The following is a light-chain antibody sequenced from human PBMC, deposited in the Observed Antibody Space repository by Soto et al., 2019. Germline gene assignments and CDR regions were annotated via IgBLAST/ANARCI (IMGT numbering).Light chain of an antibody. CDR1: QSVSTF. CDR2: DAS. Sequence: EIVLTQSPATLSLPPGERATLSCRAGQSVSTFLAWYQQKPGQAPRLLIYDASKRATGIPIRFSGSGSGTDFTLTISSLEPEDFAVYYCQQRINWPLTFGGGTKVEIK. J-gene: IGKJ4*01. V-gene: IGKV3-11*01. CDR3: QQRINWPLT.